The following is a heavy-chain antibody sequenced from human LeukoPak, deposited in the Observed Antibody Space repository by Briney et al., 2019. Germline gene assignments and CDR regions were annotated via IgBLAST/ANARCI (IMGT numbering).Heavy chain of an antibody. V-gene: IGHV4-38-2*01. CDR3: AKHSRGCGSTSCYNFDF. Sequence: SETLSPTCAVSGYSISSDYYWGWIRQPPGKGLEWIGSIYHSGSTYYNPSLKSRVTISLDTSKNQFSLKLSSVTAADTAVYYCAKHSRGCGSTSCYNFDFWGQGALVTVSS. CDR2: IYHSGST. CDR1: GYSISSDYY. D-gene: IGHD2-2*02. J-gene: IGHJ4*02.